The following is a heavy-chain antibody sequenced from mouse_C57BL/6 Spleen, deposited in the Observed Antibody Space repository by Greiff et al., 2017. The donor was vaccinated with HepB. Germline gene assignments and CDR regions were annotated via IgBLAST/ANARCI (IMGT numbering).Heavy chain of an antibody. CDR1: GYTFTSYW. Sequence: VKLQQPGAELVKPGASVKMSCKASGYTFTSYWITWVKQRPGQGLEWIGDIYPGSGSTNYNEKFKSKATLTVDTSSSTAYMQLSSLTSEDSAVYYCARSSYYGSRGYFDYWGQGTTLTVSS. J-gene: IGHJ2*01. D-gene: IGHD1-1*01. CDR2: IYPGSGST. V-gene: IGHV1-55*01. CDR3: ARSSYYGSRGYFDY.